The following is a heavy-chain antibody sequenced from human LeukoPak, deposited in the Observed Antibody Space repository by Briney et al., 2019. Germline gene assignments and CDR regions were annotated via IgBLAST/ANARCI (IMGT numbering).Heavy chain of an antibody. CDR2: IYYSGST. J-gene: IGHJ5*02. Sequence: SETLSLTCTVSGGSISSSSYYWGWIRQPPGKGLGWIGSIYYSGSTYYNPSLKSRVTISVDTSKNQFSLKLSSVTAADTAVYYCARVVTATSHWFDPWGQGTLVTVSS. V-gene: IGHV4-39*07. CDR1: GGSISSSSYY. CDR3: ARVVTATSHWFDP. D-gene: IGHD2-15*01.